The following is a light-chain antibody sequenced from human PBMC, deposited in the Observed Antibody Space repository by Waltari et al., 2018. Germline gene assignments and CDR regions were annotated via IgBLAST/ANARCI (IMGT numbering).Light chain of an antibody. CDR3: QVWDSSGVYV. V-gene: IGLV3-21*04. CDR2: SDS. CDR1: NIGRKS. J-gene: IGLJ1*01. Sequence: SYVLTQLPSVSVAPGKTARITCGGNNIGRKSEHWYKQKQGQAPVLVIDSDSDRPSGIPERFSGSNSGNTATLFVSRVEAGDVAVYYCQVWDSSGVYVFCSGTKVTVL.